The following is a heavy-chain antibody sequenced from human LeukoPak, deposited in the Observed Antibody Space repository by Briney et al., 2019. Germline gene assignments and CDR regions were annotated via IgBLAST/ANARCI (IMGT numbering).Heavy chain of an antibody. Sequence: SETLSLTCAVYGGSFSGYYWSWIRQPPGKGLEWIGEINHSGSTNYNPSLKSRVTISVDTSKNQFSLKLSSVTAADTAVYYCARGNQNMYDSSGYPPFFDYWGQGTLVTVSS. D-gene: IGHD3-22*01. V-gene: IGHV4-34*01. CDR1: GGSFSGYY. CDR3: ARGNQNMYDSSGYPPFFDY. CDR2: INHSGST. J-gene: IGHJ4*02.